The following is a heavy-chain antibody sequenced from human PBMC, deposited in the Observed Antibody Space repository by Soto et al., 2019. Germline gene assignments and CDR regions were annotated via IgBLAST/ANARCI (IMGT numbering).Heavy chain of an antibody. D-gene: IGHD3-3*01. CDR2: IFPSGSA. CDR1: GGSLSSYY. J-gene: IGHJ4*02. CDR3: ARDGGTETTSCFDY. Sequence: PSETLSLTCSVSGGSLSSYYWNWIRQPAGKGLEWIGRIFPSGSANYNPSLKSRVTMSVDTSKNQFSLKVSSVTAADTALYYCARDGGTETTSCFDYRGQGILVTVSS. V-gene: IGHV4-4*07.